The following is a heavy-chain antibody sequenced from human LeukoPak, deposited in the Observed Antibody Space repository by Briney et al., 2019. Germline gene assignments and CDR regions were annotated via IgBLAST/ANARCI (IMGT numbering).Heavy chain of an antibody. Sequence: ASVKVSCKASGGTFSSYAISWVRQAPGQGLEWMGGIIPIFGTANYAQKFQGRVTITADESTSTAYMELSSLRSEDTAVYYCAVGTMIVVVITPYYYYGMDVWGQGTTVTVSS. D-gene: IGHD3-22*01. CDR1: GGTFSSYA. V-gene: IGHV1-69*13. CDR2: IIPIFGTA. J-gene: IGHJ6*02. CDR3: AVGTMIVVVITPYYYYGMDV.